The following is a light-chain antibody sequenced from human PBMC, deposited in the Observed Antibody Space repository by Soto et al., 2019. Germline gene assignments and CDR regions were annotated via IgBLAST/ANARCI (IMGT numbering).Light chain of an antibody. CDR3: AAWDASLSACV. Sequence: QSVLTQPHSASGTAGQVVTISCSGGDSNIGSNSVYWYQHLPRMAPKLLIYYNNQRPSGVPDRFSGSRSGTSASLAIVGLRSEDEAVYYCAAWDASLSACVFGNGTQLTV. J-gene: IGLJ1*01. V-gene: IGLV1-47*02. CDR1: DSNIGSNS. CDR2: YNN.